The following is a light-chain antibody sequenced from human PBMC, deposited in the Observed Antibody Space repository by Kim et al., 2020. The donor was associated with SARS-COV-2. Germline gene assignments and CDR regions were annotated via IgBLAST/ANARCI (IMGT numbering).Light chain of an antibody. CDR3: NSRDNSGDHVV. V-gene: IGLV3-19*01. CDR1: SLKTYY. Sequence: SELTQDPAVSVALGQTVRITCQGDSLKTYYATWYQQKPGQAPIVVIYGKNNRPSGIPDRFYGSSSGNTASLTVTGAQAVDEADYYCNSRDNSGDHVVFGGGTQLTVL. CDR2: GKN. J-gene: IGLJ2*01.